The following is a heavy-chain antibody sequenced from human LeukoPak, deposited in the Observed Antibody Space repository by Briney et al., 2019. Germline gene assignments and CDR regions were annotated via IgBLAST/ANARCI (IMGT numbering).Heavy chain of an antibody. V-gene: IGHV3-11*04. D-gene: IGHD3-3*01. CDR1: GFTSSDYY. CDR3: ARRHYDCWSGEGY. J-gene: IGHJ4*02. Sequence: GGSLRLSCAASGFTSSDYYMSWIRPAPGKGLEWVSYISSSGSTIYYADSVKGRFTISRDNAKNSLYLQMNSLRAEDTAVYYCARRHYDCWSGEGYWGQGTLVTVSS. CDR2: ISSSGSTI.